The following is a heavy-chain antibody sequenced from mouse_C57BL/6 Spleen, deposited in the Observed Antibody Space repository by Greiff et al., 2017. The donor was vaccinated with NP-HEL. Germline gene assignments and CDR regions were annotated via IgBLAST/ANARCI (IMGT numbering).Heavy chain of an antibody. CDR3: ARDRVITTVVGAMDY. J-gene: IGHJ4*01. V-gene: IGHV5-4*01. Sequence: EVQVVESGGGLVKPGGSLKLSCAASGFTFSSYAMSWVRQTPEKRLEWVATISDGGSYTYYPDNVKGRFTISRDNAKNNLYLQMSHLKSEDTAMYYCARDRVITTVVGAMDYWGQGTSVTVSS. CDR1: GFTFSSYA. D-gene: IGHD1-1*01. CDR2: ISDGGSYT.